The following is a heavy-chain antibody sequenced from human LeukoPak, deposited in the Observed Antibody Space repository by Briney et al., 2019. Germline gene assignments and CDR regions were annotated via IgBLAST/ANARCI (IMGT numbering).Heavy chain of an antibody. CDR3: GGEGGGGGQDIWGNYRYYFDY. CDR2: ISYNGGKT. CDR1: GFIFNNYA. V-gene: IGHV3-30*04. J-gene: IGHJ4*02. Sequence: PGKSLRLSCAASGFIFNNYALHWVRQAPGRGPEWVAFISYNGGKTYYADSVKGRFTISRDSSKNTVYLQMNSLRPDDTAVYYWGGEGGGGGQDIWGNYRYYFDYWGQGSLVTVSS. D-gene: IGHD3-16*02.